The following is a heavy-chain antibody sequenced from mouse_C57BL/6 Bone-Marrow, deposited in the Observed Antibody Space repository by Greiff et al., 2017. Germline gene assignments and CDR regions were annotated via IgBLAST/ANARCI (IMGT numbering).Heavy chain of an antibody. J-gene: IGHJ2*01. D-gene: IGHD2-4*01. V-gene: IGHV1-69*01. CDR1: GYTFTSYW. Sequence: QVQLQPPGAELVMPGASVKLSCKASGYTFTSYWMHWVKQRPGQGLEWIGEIDPSDSYTNYNQKFQGKSTLTVDKSSSTAYMQLSILTSEYSAVYYCAREGTTGYDYDLDKWGQGTTLTVSA. CDR2: IDPSDSYT. CDR3: AREGTTGYDYDLDK.